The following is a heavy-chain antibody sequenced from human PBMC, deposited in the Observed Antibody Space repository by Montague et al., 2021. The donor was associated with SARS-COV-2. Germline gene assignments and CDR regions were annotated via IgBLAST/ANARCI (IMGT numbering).Heavy chain of an antibody. CDR3: ARTEYNWNDWFDP. J-gene: IGHJ5*02. CDR1: GGSIGSYY. V-gene: IGHV4-59*13. Sequence: ETLSLTCSVSGGSIGSYYWSWIRQSPGKGLEWIGYIFHSGITDYNPSLKSRVTISVDMSKNQFSLQLNSVTAADSAVYYCARTEYNWNDWFDPWGQGTLVTVSS. D-gene: IGHD1-20*01. CDR2: IFHSGIT.